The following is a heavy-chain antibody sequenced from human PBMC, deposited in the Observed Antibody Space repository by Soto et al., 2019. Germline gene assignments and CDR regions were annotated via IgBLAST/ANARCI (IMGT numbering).Heavy chain of an antibody. J-gene: IGHJ6*02. CDR1: GFTFSLYS. CDR3: ARALPWGLDD. Sequence: EVPLVESGGGLVQPGGSLRLSCAASGFTFSLYSMNWVRQAPGKGLEWVSYISRSSTGIHYADSVKGRFTISRDDATNTMHLQMNSLRDGDTAVYCCARALPWGLDDWGQGTTVSISS. CDR2: ISRSSTGI. V-gene: IGHV3-48*02.